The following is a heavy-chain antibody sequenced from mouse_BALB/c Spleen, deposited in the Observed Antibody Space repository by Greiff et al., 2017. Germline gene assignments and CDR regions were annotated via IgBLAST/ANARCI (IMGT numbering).Heavy chain of an antibody. CDR3: AREEVRREFAY. D-gene: IGHD2-14*01. V-gene: IGHV3-2*02. Sequence: EVQLQQSGPGLVKPSQSLSLTCTVTGYSITSDYAWNWIRQFPGNKLEWMGYISYSGSTSYNPSLKSRISITRDTSKNQFFLQLNSVTTEDTATYYCAREEVRREFAYWGQGTLVTVSA. J-gene: IGHJ3*01. CDR2: ISYSGST. CDR1: GYSITSDYA.